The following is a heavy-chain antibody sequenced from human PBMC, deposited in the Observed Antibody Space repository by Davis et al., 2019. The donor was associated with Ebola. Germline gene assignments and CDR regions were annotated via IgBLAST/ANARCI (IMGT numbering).Heavy chain of an antibody. J-gene: IGHJ6*02. Sequence: AASVKVSCKASGYTFTSYYMHWVRQAPGQGLEWMGIINPSGGSTSYAQKFQGRVTMTRDTSTSTVYMELSSLRSEDTAVYYCARDGVEMATDFFGMDVWGQGTTVTVSS. CDR2: INPSGGST. D-gene: IGHD5-24*01. CDR3: ARDGVEMATDFFGMDV. CDR1: GYTFTSYY. V-gene: IGHV1-46*01.